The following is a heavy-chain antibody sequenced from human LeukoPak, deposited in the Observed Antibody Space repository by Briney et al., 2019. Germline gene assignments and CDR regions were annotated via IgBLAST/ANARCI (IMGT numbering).Heavy chain of an antibody. CDR2: ISVSGGST. D-gene: IGHD1-26*01. CDR3: AKGLGTDRVGTMVW. Sequence: GGSLRLSCAASGFTFSSYAMNWVRQTPGKGLEWVSGISVSGGSTYYAGSVKGRFTISRDNSKNTLYLQMNSLRAEDTAVYYCAKGLGTDRVGTMVWWGQGTLVTVSS. J-gene: IGHJ4*02. CDR1: GFTFSSYA. V-gene: IGHV3-23*01.